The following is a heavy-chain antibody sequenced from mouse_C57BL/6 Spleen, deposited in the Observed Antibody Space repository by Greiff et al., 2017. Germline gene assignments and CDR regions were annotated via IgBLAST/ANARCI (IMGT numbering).Heavy chain of an antibody. Sequence: QVQLKQPGAELVKPGASVKLSCKASGYTFTSYWMQWVKQRPGQGLEWIGEIDPSDSYTNYNQKFKGKATLTVDTASSTAYMQLSSLTSEDSAVYYCARSLDGYYGGFAYWGQGTLVTVSA. J-gene: IGHJ3*01. D-gene: IGHD2-3*01. CDR3: ARSLDGYYGGFAY. CDR1: GYTFTSYW. CDR2: IDPSDSYT. V-gene: IGHV1-50*01.